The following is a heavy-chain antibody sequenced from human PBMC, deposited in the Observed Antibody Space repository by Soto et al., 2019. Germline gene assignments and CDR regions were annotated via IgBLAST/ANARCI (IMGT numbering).Heavy chain of an antibody. CDR1: DGSINNGDW. Sequence: QVRLQESGTGLVEPSGTLSLTCNVYDGSINNGDWCSWVRQPPGKGLEWIGEVYHNGNTNYNASLKSRVTVSVDKSRNQFSLRLTSVTPADTAVYYCATRGIVGPIYWGQGTLVTVSS. J-gene: IGHJ4*02. CDR2: VYHNGNT. D-gene: IGHD1-26*01. V-gene: IGHV4-4*02. CDR3: ATRGIVGPIY.